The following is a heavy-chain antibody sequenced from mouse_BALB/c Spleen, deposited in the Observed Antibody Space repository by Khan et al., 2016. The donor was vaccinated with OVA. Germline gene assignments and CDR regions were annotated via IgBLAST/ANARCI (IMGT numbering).Heavy chain of an antibody. Sequence: QVQLQQPGPELVRPGVSVMISCKGSGYTFTDYAVHWVKQSHAKSLEWIGVISTYSGNTDYNQKFKGKATVTVDKSSSTAYMELANLTSEDSAIYYGARKFYCGTWDYAMDYGGQGTSVTVSA. D-gene: IGHD2-1*01. J-gene: IGHJ4*01. CDR1: GYTFTDYA. CDR3: ARKFYCGTWDYAMDY. CDR2: ISTYSGNT. V-gene: IGHV1S137*01.